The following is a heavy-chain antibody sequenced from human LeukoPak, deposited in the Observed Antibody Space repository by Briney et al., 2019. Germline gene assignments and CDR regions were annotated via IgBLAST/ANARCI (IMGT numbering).Heavy chain of an antibody. Sequence: GGSLRLSCAASGFTFSSYAMSWVRQAPGKGLEWVSAISGSGGSTYYADSVKGRFTISRDNSKNTLYLQMNSLRAEDTAVYYCAKAASDYYYGSGSYYTPGHWGQGTLVTVSS. CDR2: ISGSGGST. V-gene: IGHV3-23*01. D-gene: IGHD3-10*01. J-gene: IGHJ4*02. CDR1: GFTFSSYA. CDR3: AKAASDYYYGSGSYYTPGH.